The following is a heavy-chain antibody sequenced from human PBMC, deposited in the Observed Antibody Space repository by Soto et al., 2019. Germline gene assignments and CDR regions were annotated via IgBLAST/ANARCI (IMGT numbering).Heavy chain of an antibody. CDR1: GGSIISHY. V-gene: IGHV4-59*11. Sequence: SETLSLTCSVSGGSIISHYWSWIRQPPGKGLEWIGYIHYTGSTDYNPSLKSRLTISVDTSKNQFSLKLSSVTVSDTAMYYCARGGWSLDYWGQGTLVTVSS. CDR3: ARGGWSLDY. J-gene: IGHJ4*02. CDR2: IHYTGST. D-gene: IGHD2-15*01.